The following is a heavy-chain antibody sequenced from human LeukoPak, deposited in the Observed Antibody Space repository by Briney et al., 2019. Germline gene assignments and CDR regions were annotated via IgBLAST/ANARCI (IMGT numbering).Heavy chain of an antibody. V-gene: IGHV5-51*01. J-gene: IGHJ4*02. CDR1: GSTFTNYW. CDR2: IYPGESAA. Sequence: GASLKISWRGSGSTFTNYWIGGVRPLPGKGGEWRGIIYPGESAARYSPSFQGQVTISVDQSISTTYLQWSSLKASDTAIYYCARPGQRTDNAGWNHFDYWGQGTLVTVSS. D-gene: IGHD1-1*01. CDR3: ARPGQRTDNAGWNHFDY.